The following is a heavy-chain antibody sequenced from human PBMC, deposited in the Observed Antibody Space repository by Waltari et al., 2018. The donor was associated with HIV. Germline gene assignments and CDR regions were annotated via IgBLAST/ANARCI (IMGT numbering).Heavy chain of an antibody. CDR3: VRETSGRDAFDI. Sequence: LVESGGDLVQSGPSLSFPCEATRFIFSDFDMFWVRQAPGKGLEWVAVISNDGNDKKYVDSVKGRFNVSRDNVKNTLYLYMSRLRPEDTAVYYCVRETSGRDAFDIWGLGTQVIVSS. J-gene: IGHJ3*02. CDR2: ISNDGNDK. V-gene: IGHV3-30*15. D-gene: IGHD2-15*01. CDR1: RFIFSDFD.